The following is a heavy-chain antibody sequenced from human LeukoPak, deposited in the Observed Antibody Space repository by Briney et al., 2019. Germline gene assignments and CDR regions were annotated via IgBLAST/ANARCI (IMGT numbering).Heavy chain of an antibody. CDR1: GYTFTSYD. CDR3: ASLKNYYDSSGYLVTDAFDI. V-gene: IGHV1-2*02. Sequence: ASVKVSCKASGYTFTSYDINWVRQATGQGLEWMGWINPNSGGTNYAQKFQGRVTMTRDTSISTAYMELSRLRSDDTAVYYCASLKNYYDSSGYLVTDAFDIWGQGTMVTVSS. CDR2: INPNSGGT. J-gene: IGHJ3*02. D-gene: IGHD3-22*01.